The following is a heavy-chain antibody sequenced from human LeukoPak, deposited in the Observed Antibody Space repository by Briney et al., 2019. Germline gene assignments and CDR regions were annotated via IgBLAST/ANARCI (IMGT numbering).Heavy chain of an antibody. CDR2: ISYDGSNK. V-gene: IGHV3-30*18. Sequence: PGGSLRLSCAASGFTFSSYGMHWVRQAPGKGLEWVAVISYDGSNKYYADSVKGRFTVSRDNSKNTLYLQMNSLRAEDTAVYYCAKDRWGKQWLVKYYFDYWGQGTLATVSS. CDR3: AKDRWGKQWLVKYYFDY. D-gene: IGHD6-19*01. J-gene: IGHJ4*02. CDR1: GFTFSSYG.